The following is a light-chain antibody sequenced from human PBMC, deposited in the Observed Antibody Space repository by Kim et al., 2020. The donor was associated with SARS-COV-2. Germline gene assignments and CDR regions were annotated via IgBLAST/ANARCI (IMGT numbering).Light chain of an antibody. CDR2: GAS. CDR3: QQYNNWLSWT. Sequence: EIVLTQSPGTLSVSPGERATLSCRASQSISNNLAWYQQKPGQPPRLLIYGASTRATGIPARFSGSGSGTEFTLTISSLQSEDFAVYYCQQYNNWLSWTFGQGTKVDIK. J-gene: IGKJ1*01. CDR1: QSISNN. V-gene: IGKV3-15*01.